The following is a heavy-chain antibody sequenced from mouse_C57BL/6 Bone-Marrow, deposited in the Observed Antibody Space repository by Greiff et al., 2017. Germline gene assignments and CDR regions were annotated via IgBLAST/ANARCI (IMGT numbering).Heavy chain of an antibody. Sequence: EVKVVESGGGLVQSGRSLRLSCATSGFTFSDFYMEWVRQAPGKGLEWIAASRNKANDYTTEYSASVKGRFIVSRDTSQSILYLQMNALRAEDTAIYYCASDLSYYGSSYWYFDVWGTGTTVTVSS. J-gene: IGHJ1*03. CDR1: GFTFSDFY. CDR3: ASDLSYYGSSYWYFDV. D-gene: IGHD1-1*01. CDR2: SRNKANDYTT. V-gene: IGHV7-1*01.